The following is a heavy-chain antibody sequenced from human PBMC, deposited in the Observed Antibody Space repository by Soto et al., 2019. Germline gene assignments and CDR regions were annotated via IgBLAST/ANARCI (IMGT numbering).Heavy chain of an antibody. J-gene: IGHJ5*02. CDR3: ARRAAGTFWFDP. Sequence: ALVNVSCKASGYTFTSYGISWVRQAPGQGLEWMGWISAYNGNTNYAQKLQGRVTMTTDTSTSTAYMELRSLRSDDTAVSYCARRAAGTFWFDPWGEGTLVTDSS. CDR2: ISAYNGNT. D-gene: IGHD6-13*01. CDR1: GYTFTSYG. V-gene: IGHV1-18*04.